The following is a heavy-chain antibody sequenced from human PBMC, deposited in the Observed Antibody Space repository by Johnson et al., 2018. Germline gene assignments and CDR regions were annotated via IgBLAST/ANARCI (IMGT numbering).Heavy chain of an antibody. J-gene: IGHJ3*02. D-gene: IGHD6-13*01. CDR3: AGDGAYSSSWCDAFDI. Sequence: VQLLQSGAEVKKPGSSVKVSCKASGGTFSSYAISWVRQAPGQGLEWMGGIIPIFGTANYAQKFQGRVTIPADESTGAAYMELSSLRSEDTAVYYCAGDGAYSSSWCDAFDIWGQGTMVTVSS. CDR2: IIPIFGTA. CDR1: GGTFSSYA. V-gene: IGHV1-69*01.